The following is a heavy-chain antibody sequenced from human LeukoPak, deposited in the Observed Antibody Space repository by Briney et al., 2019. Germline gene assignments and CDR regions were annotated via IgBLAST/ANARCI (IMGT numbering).Heavy chain of an antibody. CDR1: GFTFSSYW. J-gene: IGHJ4*02. CDR3: ARGLGSSSAGTTY. D-gene: IGHD6-6*01. V-gene: IGHV3-74*01. Sequence: QPGGSLRLSCAASGFTFSSYWMYWVRQAPGKGLVWVSHINEDGSTTSYADSVKGRFTISRDNTKNTVYLQMNGLRGEDTALYYCARGLGSSSAGTTYWGQGTVVTVSS. CDR2: INEDGSTT.